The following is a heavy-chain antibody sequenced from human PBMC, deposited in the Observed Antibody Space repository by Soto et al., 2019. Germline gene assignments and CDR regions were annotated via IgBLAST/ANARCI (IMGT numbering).Heavy chain of an antibody. CDR2: ISYDGSNK. CDR1: GFTFSSYG. CDR3: AKVKRSGVYCSGGSCYSSPFDP. J-gene: IGHJ5*02. Sequence: GGSLRLSCAASGFTFSSYGMHWVRQAPGKGLEWVAVISYDGSNKYYADSVKGRFTISRDNSKNTLYLQMNSLRAEDTAVYYCAKVKRSGVYCSGGSCYSSPFDPWGQGTLVTVSS. V-gene: IGHV3-30*18. D-gene: IGHD2-15*01.